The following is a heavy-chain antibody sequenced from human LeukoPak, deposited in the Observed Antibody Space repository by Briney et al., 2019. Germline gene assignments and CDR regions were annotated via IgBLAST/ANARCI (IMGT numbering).Heavy chain of an antibody. D-gene: IGHD3-22*01. CDR1: GGSISRHY. CDR2: ISYSGST. Sequence: PSETLSFTCTVSGGSISRHYWSWIRQAPGKGLEWIGYISYSGSTNYNPSLKSRVTISVDKSKNQFSLKLSSVTAADTAVYYCARDEPYYYDSSGYYTYYFDYWGQGTLVTVSS. CDR3: ARDEPYYYDSSGYYTYYFDY. V-gene: IGHV4-59*11. J-gene: IGHJ4*02.